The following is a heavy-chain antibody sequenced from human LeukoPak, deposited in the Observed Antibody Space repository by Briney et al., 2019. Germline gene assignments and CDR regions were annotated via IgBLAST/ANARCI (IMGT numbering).Heavy chain of an antibody. D-gene: IGHD1/OR15-1a*01. J-gene: IGHJ4*02. CDR2: FSGSGGST. Sequence: GGSLRLSCTASGFTFSSYAMSWVRQAPGKGLEWVSGFSGSGGSTYYADSVKGRFTISRDNSKNTLYLQMNSLRAEDTAVYYCARAGNIRFDYWGQGTLVTVSS. CDR3: ARAGNIRFDY. CDR1: GFTFSSYA. V-gene: IGHV3-23*01.